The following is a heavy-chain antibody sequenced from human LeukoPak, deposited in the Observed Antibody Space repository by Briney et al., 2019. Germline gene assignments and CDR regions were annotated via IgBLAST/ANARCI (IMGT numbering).Heavy chain of an antibody. CDR1: GFTFSSYG. V-gene: IGHV3-30*02. Sequence: GGSLRLSCAASGFTFSSYGIHWVRQAPGKGLEWVAFIRYDGSNKYHADSVKGRFTISRDNAKNSLYLQMSSLRAEDTAVYYCARDRIEQQRTLGRSTNYYSYYYMDVWGKGTTVTVSS. D-gene: IGHD6-13*01. CDR3: ARDRIEQQRTLGRSTNYYSYYYMDV. CDR2: IRYDGSNK. J-gene: IGHJ6*03.